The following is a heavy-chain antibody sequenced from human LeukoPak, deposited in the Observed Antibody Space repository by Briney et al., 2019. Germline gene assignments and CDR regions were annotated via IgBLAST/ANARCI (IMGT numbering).Heavy chain of an antibody. D-gene: IGHD2-2*01. CDR3: ARAPYCSSTSCPYNWFDP. J-gene: IGHJ5*02. CDR1: GGSFSGYY. Sequence: SETLSLTCAVYGGSFSGYYWSWIRQPPGKWLDWIGEINHSGSTNYNPSLKSRVTISVDTSKNQFSLKLSSVTAADTAVYYCARAPYCSSTSCPYNWFDPWGQGTLVTVSS. CDR2: INHSGST. V-gene: IGHV4-34*01.